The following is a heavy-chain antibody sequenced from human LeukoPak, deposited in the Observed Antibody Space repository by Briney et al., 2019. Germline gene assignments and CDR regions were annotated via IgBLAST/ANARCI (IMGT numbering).Heavy chain of an antibody. CDR1: GGSISSSSSY. D-gene: IGHD5-18*01. V-gene: IGHV4-39*07. J-gene: IGHJ4*02. CDR2: IYTSGST. CDR3: ARGSYSYGYYFDY. Sequence: PSETLSLTCTVSGGSISSSSSYWGWIRQPPGKGLEWIGRIYTSGSTNYNPSLKSRVTMSVDTSKNQFSLKLSSVTAADTAVYYCARGSYSYGYYFDYWGQGTLVTVSS.